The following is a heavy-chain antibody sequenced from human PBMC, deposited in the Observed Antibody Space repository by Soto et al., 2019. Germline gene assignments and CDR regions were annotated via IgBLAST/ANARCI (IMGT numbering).Heavy chain of an antibody. CDR2: IWYDGSNK. CDR3: ASEYGSGRPFGY. Sequence: QVQLVESGGGVVQPGRSLRLSCAASGFTFSSYGMHWVRQAPGKGLEWVAVIWYDGSNKYYADSVKCRFTISRDNSKNTLYLQMNSLRAEDTAVYYCASEYGSGRPFGYWGQGTLVTVSS. CDR1: GFTFSSYG. D-gene: IGHD3-10*01. J-gene: IGHJ4*02. V-gene: IGHV3-33*01.